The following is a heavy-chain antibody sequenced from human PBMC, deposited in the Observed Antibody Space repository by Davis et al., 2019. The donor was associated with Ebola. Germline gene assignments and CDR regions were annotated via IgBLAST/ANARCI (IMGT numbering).Heavy chain of an antibody. CDR2: INHSGST. CDR1: GGSFSGYY. J-gene: IGHJ4*02. Sequence: PSETLSLTCAVYGGSFSGYYWSWIRQPPGKGLEWIGEINHSGSTNYNPSLKSRVTISVDTSKNQFSLKLSSVTAADTAVYYCARRGFRESMGYWGQGTLVTVSS. D-gene: IGHD3-10*01. V-gene: IGHV4-34*01. CDR3: ARRGFRESMGY.